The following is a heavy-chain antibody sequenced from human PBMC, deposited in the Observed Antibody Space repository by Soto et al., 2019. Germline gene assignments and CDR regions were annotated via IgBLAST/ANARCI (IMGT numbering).Heavy chain of an antibody. V-gene: IGHV4-59*08. CDR1: GGSISSYY. J-gene: IGHJ6*03. Sequence: QVQLQESGPGLVKPSETLSLTCKLSGGSISSYYWSWIRQPPGGALEWIGYVFYTGSTNYNPSLKSRVLTSVDTSKNQFSLELRSVTAADTAVYYCARQDGYYYYMDVWGKGTTVTVSS. CDR2: VFYTGST. CDR3: ARQDGYYYYMDV.